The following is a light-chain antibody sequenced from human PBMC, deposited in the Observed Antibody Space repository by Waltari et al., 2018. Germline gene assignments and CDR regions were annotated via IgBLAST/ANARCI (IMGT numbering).Light chain of an antibody. CDR2: WAS. J-gene: IGKJ1*01. CDR3: QQYYSSPRT. Sequence: DIVMTQSPDSLAVSLGERATINCKSSQSVLYNSNNKNYLAWYQQKPGKPPKLLIYWASTRQSGVPDRFSGGGSGTDFTLTISSLQAEDVAVYYCQQYYSSPRTFGQGTKVEIK. V-gene: IGKV4-1*01. CDR1: QSVLYNSNNKNY.